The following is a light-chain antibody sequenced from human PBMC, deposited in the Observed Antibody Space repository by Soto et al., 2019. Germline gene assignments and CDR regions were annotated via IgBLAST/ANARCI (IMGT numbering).Light chain of an antibody. CDR1: SSNIGAGYD. CDR3: QSYDSSNHVV. J-gene: IGLJ2*01. Sequence: QSVLTQPPSVSGAPGQRVTISCTGSSSNIGAGYDVHWYQQLPGTAPKLLIYGNSNRPSGVPDRFSGSKSGTSASLAITGLQAEEEADYYCQSYDSSNHVVFGGGTKLNVL. CDR2: GNS. V-gene: IGLV1-40*01.